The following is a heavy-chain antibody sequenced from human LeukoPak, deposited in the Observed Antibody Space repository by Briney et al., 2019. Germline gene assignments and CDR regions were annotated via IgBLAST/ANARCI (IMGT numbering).Heavy chain of an antibody. Sequence: GGSLQISCEGSGYIFNSYWIGWVRQMPGKGLEWRGVIYGGDSETRYSPSFQAHVTISADKSISTAYLQWSSLKASDTAMYYCARLSEELEAHFDFWGQGTPVTVSS. V-gene: IGHV5-51*01. CDR1: GYIFNSYW. CDR3: ARLSEELEAHFDF. CDR2: IYGGDSET. J-gene: IGHJ4*02. D-gene: IGHD6-13*01.